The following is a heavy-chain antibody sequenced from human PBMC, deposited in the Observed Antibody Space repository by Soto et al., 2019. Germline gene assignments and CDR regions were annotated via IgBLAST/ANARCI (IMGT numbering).Heavy chain of an antibody. J-gene: IGHJ4*02. CDR3: ARGGVSTRTFDY. Sequence: GESLKISCKGSGYNFAGYWIAWVGQMPGKGLELMGIIYPSDSDTRYRPSFQGQVTISADKSISSAYLQWSSLRASDTAMYYCARGGVSTRTFDYWGQGTQVTVSS. CDR1: GYNFAGYW. D-gene: IGHD3-3*01. CDR2: IYPSDSDT. V-gene: IGHV5-51*01.